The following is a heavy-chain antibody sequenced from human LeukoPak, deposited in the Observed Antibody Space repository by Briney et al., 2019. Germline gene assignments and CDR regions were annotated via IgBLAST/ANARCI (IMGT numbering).Heavy chain of an antibody. Sequence: PSETLSLTCTVSGGSISSYYWSWIRQPPGKGLEWIGYIYYSGSTNYNPSLKSRVAISVDTSKNQFSLKLSSVTAADTAVYYCWSYSRSWSSYLDLWGGAPWSLSPQ. CDR2: IYYSGST. D-gene: IGHD6-13*01. CDR1: GGSISSYY. V-gene: IGHV4-59*12. CDR3: WSYSRSWSSYLDL. J-gene: IGHJ2*01.